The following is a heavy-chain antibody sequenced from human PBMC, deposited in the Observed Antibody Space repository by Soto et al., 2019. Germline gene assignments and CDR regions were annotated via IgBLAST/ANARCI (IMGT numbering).Heavy chain of an antibody. Sequence: HPGGSLRLSCAASGFTFSSYGVHWVRQAPGKGLEWVAVISYDGSNKYYADSVKGRFTISRDNSKDTLYLQMNSLRAEDTAVYYCAKAASGYSSGWLDYWGQGTLVTVSS. V-gene: IGHV3-30*18. CDR3: AKAASGYSSGWLDY. CDR1: GFTFSSYG. D-gene: IGHD6-19*01. CDR2: ISYDGSNK. J-gene: IGHJ4*02.